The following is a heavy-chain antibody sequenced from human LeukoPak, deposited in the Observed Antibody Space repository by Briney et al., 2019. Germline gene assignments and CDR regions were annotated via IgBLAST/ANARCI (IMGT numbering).Heavy chain of an antibody. Sequence: ETLSLTCTVSGGSISSSSYYWGWVRQAPGKGLEWVSSISSSSSYIYYADSVKGRFTISRDNAKNSLYLQMNSLRAEDTAVYYCARGSGRGSGSFDYWGQGTLVTVSS. J-gene: IGHJ4*02. D-gene: IGHD3-10*01. V-gene: IGHV3-21*01. CDR2: ISSSSSYI. CDR3: ARGSGRGSGSFDY. CDR1: GGSISSSSYY.